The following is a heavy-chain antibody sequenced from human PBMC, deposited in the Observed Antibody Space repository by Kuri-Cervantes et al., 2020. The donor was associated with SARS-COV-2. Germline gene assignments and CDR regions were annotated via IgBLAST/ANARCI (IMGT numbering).Heavy chain of an antibody. CDR3: AKGTFDI. Sequence: GESLKISCAASGSTFYNFGMTWVRQAPGKGLEWVSTINGGGDPTFYADSVKGRFTISRDNSKNMLYLQMSSLRAEDTAIYYCAKGTFDIRGQGTMVTVSS. CDR2: INGGGDPT. CDR1: GSTFYNFG. V-gene: IGHV3-23*01. J-gene: IGHJ3*02.